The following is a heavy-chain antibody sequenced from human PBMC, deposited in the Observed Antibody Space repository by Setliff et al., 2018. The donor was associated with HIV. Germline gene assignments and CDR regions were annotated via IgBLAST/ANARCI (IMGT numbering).Heavy chain of an antibody. CDR3: ARAYYSSGSDDY. CDR1: GFTFSSYT. CDR2: ISDSSTYI. J-gene: IGHJ4*02. D-gene: IGHD6-19*01. Sequence: GGSLRLSCAASGFTFSSYTMNWVRQAPGKGLEWVSSISDSSTYIYYADALKGRFTISRDNARNSLYLQMNSLRAEDTAVYYCARAYYSSGSDDYWGQGTLVTVSS. V-gene: IGHV3-21*01.